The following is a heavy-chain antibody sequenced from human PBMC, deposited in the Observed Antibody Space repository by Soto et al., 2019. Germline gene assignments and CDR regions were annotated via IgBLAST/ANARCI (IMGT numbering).Heavy chain of an antibody. V-gene: IGHV1-18*01. D-gene: IGHD3-9*01. CDR1: GYTFTSYG. CDR3: ARFRKAMYYAILNGYSNQGMDV. Sequence: GASVKVSCKASGYTFTSYGISWVRQAPGQGLEWMGWISAYNGNTNYAQKLQGRVTMTTDTSTSTAYMELRSLRSDDTAVYYCARFRKAMYYAILNGYSNQGMDVWGQGTTVTVSS. J-gene: IGHJ6*02. CDR2: ISAYNGNT.